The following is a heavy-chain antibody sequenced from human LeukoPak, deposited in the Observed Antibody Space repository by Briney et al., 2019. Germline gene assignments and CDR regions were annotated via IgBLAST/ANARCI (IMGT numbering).Heavy chain of an antibody. CDR3: ARDLPTAAGHNWFDP. Sequence: ASVTVSCKSSGCTFTGYYMHWVRQAPGQGLEWMGWINSNSGGTNYAQKIQGRVTMTRDTSISTAYMELSRLRSDDTAVYYCARDLPTAAGHNWFDPWGQRTLVTVSS. CDR1: GCTFTGYY. D-gene: IGHD6-13*01. CDR2: INSNSGGT. V-gene: IGHV1-2*02. J-gene: IGHJ5*02.